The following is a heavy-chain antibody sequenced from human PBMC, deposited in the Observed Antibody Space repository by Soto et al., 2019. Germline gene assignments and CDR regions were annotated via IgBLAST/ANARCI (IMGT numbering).Heavy chain of an antibody. J-gene: IGHJ5*01. D-gene: IGHD1-1*01. CDR3: ARVRQGCSANNCYFDP. V-gene: IGHV4-4*02. CDR2: VHISGHS. CDR1: GGSVRAPDW. Sequence: PSETLSLTCTLSGGSVRAPDWWNWVRQSPDKGLEGIAEVHISGHSNYNPSLRSRVSVSIDSSKNQFYLNLNSVTAADTAIYYCARVRQGCSANNCYFDPWGQGTQVTVSS.